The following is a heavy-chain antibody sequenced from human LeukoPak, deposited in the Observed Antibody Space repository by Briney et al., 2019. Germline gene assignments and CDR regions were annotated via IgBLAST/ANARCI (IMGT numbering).Heavy chain of an antibody. CDR3: ARHGAPIPDFDY. CDR1: GYRFTSYW. V-gene: IGHV5-10-1*01. J-gene: IGHJ4*02. Sequence: GESLKISWKGPGYRFTSYWIIWVRQMPGKGLGRVGRIDPSESYTNYSPSFQGHVTISADKSISTAYLQWSSLKASDTAMYYCARHGAPIPDFDYWGQGTLVTVSS. D-gene: IGHD2-21*01. CDR2: IDPSESYT.